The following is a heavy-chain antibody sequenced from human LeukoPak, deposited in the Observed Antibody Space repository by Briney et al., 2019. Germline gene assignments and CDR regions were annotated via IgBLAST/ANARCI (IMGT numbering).Heavy chain of an antibody. CDR1: GGSISSSSYY. Sequence: SETLSLTCTVSGGSISSSSYYWGWIRQPPGKGLEWIGSIYYSGSTYYNPSLKSRVTISVDTSKNQFSLKLSSVTAADTAVYYCARVRRGYYYDSRLFDYWGQGTLVTVSS. D-gene: IGHD3-22*01. V-gene: IGHV4-39*07. CDR3: ARVRRGYYYDSRLFDY. J-gene: IGHJ4*02. CDR2: IYYSGST.